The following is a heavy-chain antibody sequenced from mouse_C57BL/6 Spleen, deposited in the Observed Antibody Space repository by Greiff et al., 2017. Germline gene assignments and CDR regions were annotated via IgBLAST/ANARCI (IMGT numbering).Heavy chain of an antibody. CDR2: INPNYGTT. Sequence: EVQLKESGPELVKPGASVKISCKASGYSFTDYNMNWVKQSNGKSLEWIGVINPNYGTTSYNQKFKGKATLTVDQSSSTAYMQLNSLTSEDSAVYYGAREGGYCGSSDRYFEVWGTGTTVTVSS. V-gene: IGHV1-39*01. CDR1: GYSFTDYN. J-gene: IGHJ1*03. CDR3: AREGGYCGSSDRYFEV. D-gene: IGHD1-1*01.